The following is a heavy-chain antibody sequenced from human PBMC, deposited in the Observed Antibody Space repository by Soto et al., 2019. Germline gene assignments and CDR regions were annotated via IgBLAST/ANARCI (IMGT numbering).Heavy chain of an antibody. CDR3: ARRYGDYEGPFDY. J-gene: IGHJ4*02. CDR2: ISYDGSNK. Sequence: GGSLRLSCAASGFTFSSYAMHWVRQAPGKGLEWVAVISYDGSNKYYADSVKGRFTISRDNSKNTLYLQMNSLRAEDTAVYYCARRYGDYEGPFDYWGQGTLVTVSS. D-gene: IGHD4-17*01. V-gene: IGHV3-30-3*01. CDR1: GFTFSSYA.